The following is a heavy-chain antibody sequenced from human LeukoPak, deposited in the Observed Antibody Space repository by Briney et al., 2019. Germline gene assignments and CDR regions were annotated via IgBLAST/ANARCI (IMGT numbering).Heavy chain of an antibody. CDR2: INLNSGGT. CDR1: GYTFTGYY. J-gene: IGHJ4*02. Sequence: ASVTVSCTASGYTFTGYYMHWVRQAPGRGLEWMGWINLNSGGTNYAQKFQGWVTMTRDTSISTAYMELSRLRSDDTAVYYCARDHGSGWSFDYWGQGTLVTVSS. CDR3: ARDHGSGWSFDY. D-gene: IGHD6-19*01. V-gene: IGHV1-2*04.